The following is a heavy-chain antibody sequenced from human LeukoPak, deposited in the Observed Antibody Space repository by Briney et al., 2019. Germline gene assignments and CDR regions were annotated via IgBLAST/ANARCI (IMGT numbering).Heavy chain of an antibody. Sequence: GGSLRLSCSASGFTFGDFTMSWFRQSPRQGLEWVGFIRSKVYGGAPEHAASVAARFTISRDDSTSIAYLQMNSVQAEDTAVYYCAGGSGRYVMFDGWGQGPLATVSS. V-gene: IGHV3-49*03. D-gene: IGHD3-16*01. CDR1: GFTFGDFT. CDR3: AGGSGRYVMFDG. CDR2: IRSKVYGGAP. J-gene: IGHJ4*02.